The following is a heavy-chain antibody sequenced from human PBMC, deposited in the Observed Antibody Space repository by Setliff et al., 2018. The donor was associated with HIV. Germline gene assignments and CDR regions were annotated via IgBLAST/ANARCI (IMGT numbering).Heavy chain of an antibody. V-gene: IGHV1-2*02. CDR1: GYTLAGYF. D-gene: IGHD3-10*01. CDR2: INPNSGGT. J-gene: IGHJ2*01. Sequence: GASVKVSCKASGYTLAGYFMHWVRQAPGQGLEWMGWINPNSGGTNYAQKFQGRVTMTRDTSISTAYLDLSRLRSDDTAVYYCARDDHYYDSGSLYSDWYFDLWGRGTLVTVSS. CDR3: ARDDHYYDSGSLYSDWYFDL.